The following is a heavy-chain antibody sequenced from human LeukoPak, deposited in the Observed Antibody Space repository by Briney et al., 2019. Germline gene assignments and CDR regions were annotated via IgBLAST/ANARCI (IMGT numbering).Heavy chain of an antibody. CDR3: ARRITGTTTWYFDL. Sequence: PSETLSLTCAVSGYSISSGYYWGWIRQLPGKGLEWIGSIYHSGSTYYNPSLKSRVTISVDTSKNQFSLKLSSVTAADTAVYYCARRITGTTTWYFDLWGRGTLVTVSS. CDR1: GYSISSGYY. D-gene: IGHD1-7*01. V-gene: IGHV4-38-2*01. CDR2: IYHSGST. J-gene: IGHJ2*01.